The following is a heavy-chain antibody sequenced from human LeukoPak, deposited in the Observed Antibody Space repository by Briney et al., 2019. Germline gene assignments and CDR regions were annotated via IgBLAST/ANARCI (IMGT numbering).Heavy chain of an antibody. CDR2: ISGSGGSI. Sequence: GGSLRLSCAASGFTFSSYAMSWVRQAPGKGLEWVSAISGSGGSIYYADSVKGRFTISRDNSKNTLYLQMNSLRAEDTAVYYCAKVGFGELLSYWGQGTLVTVSS. D-gene: IGHD3-10*01. CDR1: GFTFSSYA. CDR3: AKVGFGELLSY. V-gene: IGHV3-23*01. J-gene: IGHJ4*02.